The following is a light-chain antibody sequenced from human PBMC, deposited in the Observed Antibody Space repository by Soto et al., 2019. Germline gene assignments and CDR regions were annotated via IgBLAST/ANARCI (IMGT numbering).Light chain of an antibody. CDR2: DAS. CDR3: QQSYSTPLT. J-gene: IGKJ4*01. V-gene: IGKV1-39*01. Sequence: DIQMTQSPSSLSASVGDRVTITCRASQSISSYLNWYQQKPGKAPKLLIYDASSLQSGVPSRFSGSGSGTDFTLTISNLQPEDFANYYCQQSYSTPLTFGGGTKVEIK. CDR1: QSISSY.